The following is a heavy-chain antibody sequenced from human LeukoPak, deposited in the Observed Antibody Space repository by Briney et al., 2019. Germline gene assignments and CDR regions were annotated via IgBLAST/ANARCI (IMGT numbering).Heavy chain of an antibody. J-gene: IGHJ4*02. D-gene: IGHD5-18*01. CDR3: VKDKRRDGYNYGTYDY. CDR1: GFTFDDYA. V-gene: IGHV3-9*01. CDR2: IIWNSRIK. Sequence: GGSLRLSCAASGFTFDDYAMHWVRQAPGKGLEWVSGIIWNSRIKVYADSVKGRFTISRDNAKNSLYLQMNSLRPEDTALYYCVKDKRRDGYNYGTYDYWGQGTLITVSS.